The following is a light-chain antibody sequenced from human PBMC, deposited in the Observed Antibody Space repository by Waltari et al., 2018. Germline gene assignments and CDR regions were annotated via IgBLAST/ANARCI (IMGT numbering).Light chain of an antibody. CDR2: AAS. J-gene: IGKJ3*01. CDR1: QSISSY. CDR3: QQSYSTPFT. V-gene: IGKV1-39*01. Sequence: DIQMTQSPSSASVGDRVTITCRASQSISSYLNWYQQKPETATNLLIYAASSLQSGVPSRISGSGSGTDFTLTISRLQPEDFATYYCQQSYSTPFTFGPGTKVDIK.